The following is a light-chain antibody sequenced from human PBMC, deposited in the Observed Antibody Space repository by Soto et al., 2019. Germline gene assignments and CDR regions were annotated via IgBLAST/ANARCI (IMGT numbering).Light chain of an antibody. CDR2: GAS. Sequence: EIVLTQSPGTLSLSPGEKATLSCRASQSVSSSYLAWYQQKPGQAPRLLIYGASSRATGIPDRFSGSGSGTDFTLTISRLEPEDFAVYYCRQYGSSPPVTFGGGTRWIS. J-gene: IGKJ4*01. V-gene: IGKV3-20*01. CDR1: QSVSSSY. CDR3: RQYGSSPPVT.